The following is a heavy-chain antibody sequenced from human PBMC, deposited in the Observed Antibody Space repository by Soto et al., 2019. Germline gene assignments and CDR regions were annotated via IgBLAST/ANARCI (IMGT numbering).Heavy chain of an antibody. J-gene: IGHJ6*03. D-gene: IGHD1-1*01. V-gene: IGHV1-69*02. CDR1: GGTFSSYT. Sequence: ASVKVSCKASGGTFSSYTISWVRQAPGQGLEWMGRIIPILGIANYAQKFQGRVTITADKSTSTAYMELSSLRSEDTAVYYCARGRTGTVNYYYYMDVWGKGTTVTVSS. CDR2: IIPILGIA. CDR3: ARGRTGTVNYYYYMDV.